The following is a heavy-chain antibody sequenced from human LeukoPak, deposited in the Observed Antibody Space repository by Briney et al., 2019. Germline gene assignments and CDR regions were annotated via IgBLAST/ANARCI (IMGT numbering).Heavy chain of an antibody. CDR2: IRPDGSDK. CDR1: GFTFDSFW. J-gene: IGHJ4*02. V-gene: IGHV3-7*01. Sequence: GGSLRLSCAASGFTFDSFWMNWVRLAPGRGLEWLANIRPDGSDKYYVDSVKGRFTISRDNGKNLVYLEMNSLRVEDTAVYYCSGRDSSRNPWAYWGQGTLVSVSS. D-gene: IGHD2-2*01. CDR3: SGRDSSRNPWAY.